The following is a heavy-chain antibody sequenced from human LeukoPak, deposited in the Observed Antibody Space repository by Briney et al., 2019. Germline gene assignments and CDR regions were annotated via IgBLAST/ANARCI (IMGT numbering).Heavy chain of an antibody. D-gene: IGHD2-2*01. Sequence: GGSLRLSGAASGFTFSSYAMSGARQAPGKGLDWVSGISGSGGSTYYAYCVKGRFTISRDNSKNTLYLQMNSLIAEDTAVYYCAKGPQSTYYYYMDVWGKGTTVTVSS. CDR2: ISGSGGST. CDR1: GFTFSSYA. CDR3: AKGPQSTYYYYMDV. J-gene: IGHJ6*03. V-gene: IGHV3-23*01.